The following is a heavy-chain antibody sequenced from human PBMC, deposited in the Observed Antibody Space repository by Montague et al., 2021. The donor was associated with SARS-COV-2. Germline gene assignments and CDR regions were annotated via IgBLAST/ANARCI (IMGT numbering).Heavy chain of an antibody. D-gene: IGHD3/OR15-3a*01. V-gene: IGHV4-59*01. CDR2: IFYTGSA. Sequence: SETLSLTCDVSGGSLNNYYWSWIRQPPGKGLEWIGHIFYTGSAYYNPSLKSRVSLSVDTSKNHFSLRLSSVTAADTALYYCARYDPRAYYDFWSKYHEGMAVWGQGTTVIVSS. J-gene: IGHJ6*02. CDR1: GGSLNNYY. CDR3: ARYDPRAYYDFWSKYHEGMAV.